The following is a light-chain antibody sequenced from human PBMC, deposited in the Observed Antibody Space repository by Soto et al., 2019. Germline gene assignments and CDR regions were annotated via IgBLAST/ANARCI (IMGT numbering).Light chain of an antibody. J-gene: IGLJ3*02. CDR3: GSYRSSNTLVV. V-gene: IGLV2-14*01. Sequence: QSVLTQPASVSGSPGQSITISCTGTSRDIGNYNYVSWYQQLPGKAPKLVIYEVSNRPSGISDRFSGSKSGQTASLTISGLQTEDEADYFCGSYRSSNTLVVFGGGTEVTVL. CDR2: EVS. CDR1: SRDIGNYNY.